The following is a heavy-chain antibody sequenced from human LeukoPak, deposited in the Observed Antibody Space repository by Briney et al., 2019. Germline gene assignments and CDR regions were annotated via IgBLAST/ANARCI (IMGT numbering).Heavy chain of an antibody. J-gene: IGHJ4*02. CDR3: ARQLAAAGPYYFDY. Sequence: SETLSLTCTVSGGSISSGDYYWSWIRQPPGKGLEWIGYIYYGGSTYYNPSLKSRVTISVDTSKNQFSLKLSSVTAADTAVYYCARQLAAAGPYYFDYWGQGTLVTVSS. CDR1: GGSISSGDYY. V-gene: IGHV4-30-4*01. D-gene: IGHD6-13*01. CDR2: IYYGGST.